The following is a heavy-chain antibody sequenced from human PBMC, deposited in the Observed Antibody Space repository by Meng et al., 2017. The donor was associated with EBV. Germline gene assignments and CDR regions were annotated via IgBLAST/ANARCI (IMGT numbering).Heavy chain of an antibody. V-gene: IGHV2-5*02. CDR1: TFSLSTRGVA. CDR2: INWDDDK. J-gene: IGHJ4*02. CDR3: AHITAARAFDY. Sequence: GPTPSKHQPFLTLSCTFSTFSLSTRGVALGRMRQSTGKARVWIAIINWDDDKRYRPSLTRSLTITKDTSKLQVLITITNIESVYAATYDCAHITAARAFDYWGQGTLVTVSS. D-gene: IGHD6-6*01.